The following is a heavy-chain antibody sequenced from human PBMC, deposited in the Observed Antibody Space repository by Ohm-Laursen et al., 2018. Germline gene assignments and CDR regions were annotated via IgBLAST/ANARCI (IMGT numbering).Heavy chain of an antibody. Sequence: ASVKVSCKASGYTFIAYYIYWVRQAPGQGLEWMGWINPKSGGTYSAQRFQGRVTMTRDTSISTAYLELDSLGSDDTAVYYCARDLSSRSYGADYWGQGTLVTVSS. J-gene: IGHJ4*02. D-gene: IGHD2-15*01. V-gene: IGHV1-2*02. CDR1: GYTFIAYY. CDR2: INPKSGGT. CDR3: ARDLSSRSYGADY.